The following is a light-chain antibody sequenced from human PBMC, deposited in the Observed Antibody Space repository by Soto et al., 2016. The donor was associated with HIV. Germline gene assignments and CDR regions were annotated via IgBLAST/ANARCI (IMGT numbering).Light chain of an antibody. V-gene: IGKV1-39*01. CDR2: DAS. J-gene: IGKJ1*01. Sequence: DIQMTQSPSSLSASAGDRVTITCRASQSIGRFLNWYQQISGKAPNLLIYDASTLQSGVPSRFSGSGSGTDFTLIISSLQPEDFGTYYCQQSYNTPRSFGQGTMVETK. CDR1: QSIGRF. CDR3: QQSYNTPRS.